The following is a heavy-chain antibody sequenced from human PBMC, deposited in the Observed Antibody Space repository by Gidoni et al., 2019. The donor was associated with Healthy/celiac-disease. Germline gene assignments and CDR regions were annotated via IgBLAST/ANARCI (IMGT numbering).Heavy chain of an antibody. Sequence: QVQRVGSGGGVVQPGRSLGRSCAAAVFTSSRHAMHWVRQVPGKGLEWVAVISYDGSNKYYADPVKGRFTISRDNSKNTLYLQMNSLRAEDTAVYYCARDLEGTFVFESQTFDYWGQGTLVTVSS. V-gene: IGHV3-30-3*01. CDR3: ARDLEGTFVFESQTFDY. CDR1: VFTSSRHA. D-gene: IGHD3-3*01. CDR2: ISYDGSNK. J-gene: IGHJ4*02.